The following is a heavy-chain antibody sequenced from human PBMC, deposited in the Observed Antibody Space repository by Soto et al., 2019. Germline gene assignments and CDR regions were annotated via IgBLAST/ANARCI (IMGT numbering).Heavy chain of an antibody. CDR1: GESFSGYI. CDR3: ARLRSVWFGELSPSWSFDY. Sequence: SETLSLTCAVYGESFSGYIWTWIRQTPGKGLQWIGQINHSGSASYNPSLKSRVTISVHTSNSQFSLKLSSVTAADTAVYYCARLRSVWFGELSPSWSFDYWGQGTLVTVSS. J-gene: IGHJ4*02. D-gene: IGHD3-10*01. CDR2: INHSGSA. V-gene: IGHV4-34*01.